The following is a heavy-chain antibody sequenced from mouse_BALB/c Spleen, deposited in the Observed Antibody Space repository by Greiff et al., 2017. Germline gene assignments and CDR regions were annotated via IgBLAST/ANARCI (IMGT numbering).Heavy chain of an antibody. Sequence: EVQLQQSGPELVKPGASVKMSCKASGYTFTSYVMHWVKQKPGQGLEWIGYINPYNDGTKYNEKFKGKATLTSDKSSSTAYMELSSLTSEDSAVYYCARNYDYDVWFFAYWGQGTLVTVSA. D-gene: IGHD2-4*01. CDR1: GYTFTSYV. V-gene: IGHV1-14*01. CDR2: INPYNDGT. J-gene: IGHJ3*01. CDR3: ARNYDYDVWFFAY.